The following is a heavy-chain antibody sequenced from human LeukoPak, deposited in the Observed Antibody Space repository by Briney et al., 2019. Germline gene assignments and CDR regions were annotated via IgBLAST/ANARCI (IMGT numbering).Heavy chain of an antibody. D-gene: IGHD4-23*01. J-gene: IGHJ4*02. CDR1: GFTFSSYE. CDR3: ARDYGGSSPFDY. Sequence: GGSLRLSCAASGFTFSSYEMNWVRQAPGKGLEWISYISSRGSTIYYADSVKGRFTISRDNAKNSLYLHMNSLRAEDTAVYYCARDYGGSSPFDYWGQGTLVTVSS. CDR2: ISSRGSTI. V-gene: IGHV3-48*03.